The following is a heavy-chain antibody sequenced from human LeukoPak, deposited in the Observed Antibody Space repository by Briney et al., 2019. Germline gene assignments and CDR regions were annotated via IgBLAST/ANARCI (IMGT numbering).Heavy chain of an antibody. Sequence: GGSLRLSCVASGFTFSTYSMNWVRQAPGKGLEWVSFISSSSTYIYNADSVKGRFTISRDDARNSLYLQMDSLRAEDTALFYCVRQAVSGDSGIAYWGRGTLVTVSS. V-gene: IGHV3-21*01. D-gene: IGHD2-21*02. CDR3: VRQAVSGDSGIAY. CDR1: GFTFSTYS. CDR2: ISSSSTYI. J-gene: IGHJ4*02.